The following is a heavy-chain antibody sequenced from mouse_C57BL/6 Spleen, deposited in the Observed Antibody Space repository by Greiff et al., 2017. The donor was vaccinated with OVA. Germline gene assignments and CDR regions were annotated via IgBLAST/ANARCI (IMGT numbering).Heavy chain of an antibody. V-gene: IGHV5-16*01. CDR2: INYDGSST. CDR1: GFTFSDYY. CDR3: ARESNFMFAY. J-gene: IGHJ3*01. Sequence: EVKLVESEGGLVQPGSSMKLSCTASGFTFSDYYMAWVRQVPEKGLEWVANINYDGSSTYYLDSLKSRFIISRDNAKNILYLQMSSLKSEDTATYYCARESNFMFAYWGQGTLVTVSA. D-gene: IGHD2-5*01.